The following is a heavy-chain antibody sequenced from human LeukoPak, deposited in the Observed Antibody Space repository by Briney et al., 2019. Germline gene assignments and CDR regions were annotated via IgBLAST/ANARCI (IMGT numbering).Heavy chain of an antibody. CDR1: GYDFTTNY. J-gene: IGHJ4*02. CDR2: INPSVGST. D-gene: IGHD2-15*01. CDR3: AKGYCTGASCYVLDS. V-gene: IGHV1-46*01. Sequence: ASVKVSCKASGYDFTTNYIHWVRQAPGQGLDWMGRINPSVGSTTYVQRFRGRVTMTRDTSTYTVYMDLSSLTSEDTAIYYCAKGYCTGASCYVLDSWGQGTLVTVSS.